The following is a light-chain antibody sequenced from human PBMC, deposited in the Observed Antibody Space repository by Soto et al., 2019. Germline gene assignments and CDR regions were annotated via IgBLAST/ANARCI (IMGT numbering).Light chain of an antibody. Sequence: DIQMTQSPSTLSASVGDRVIITCRASQSISTWLAWYQQTAGKAPKLLIYKASSLQTGAPSRFSGSGSGTKFTLTISSLEPDDFATYYCQQYNYPPWTCGQGTKVDIK. CDR1: QSISTW. CDR2: KAS. J-gene: IGKJ1*01. CDR3: QQYNYPPWT. V-gene: IGKV1-5*03.